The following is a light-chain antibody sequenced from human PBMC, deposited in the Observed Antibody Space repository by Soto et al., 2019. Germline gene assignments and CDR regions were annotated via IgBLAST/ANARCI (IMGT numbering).Light chain of an antibody. V-gene: IGKV3-20*01. CDR3: QQYGGSPQT. Sequence: EIVLTQSPGTLSLSPGERATLSCRASQSVSNYLAWYQQKPGQAPRLLIYGASRRATVIPDRFSGSGSGTDFTLTISRLEPEDFAVYYFQQYGGSPQTFGPGTNVEIK. CDR2: GAS. CDR1: QSVSNY. J-gene: IGKJ1*01.